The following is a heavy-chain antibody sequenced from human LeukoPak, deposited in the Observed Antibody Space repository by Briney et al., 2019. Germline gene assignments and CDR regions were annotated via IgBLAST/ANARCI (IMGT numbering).Heavy chain of an antibody. V-gene: IGHV4-59*08. D-gene: IGHD3-10*01. CDR3: ARHTPYYYGSGSYYNSDAFDI. Sequence: SETLSLTCTVSGGSISSYYWSWIRQPPGKGLEWIGYIYYSGSTNYNPSLKSRVTISVDTSKNQFSLKLSSVTAADTAVYYCARHTPYYYGSGSYYNSDAFDIWGQGTMVTVSS. CDR2: IYYSGST. J-gene: IGHJ3*02. CDR1: GGSISSYY.